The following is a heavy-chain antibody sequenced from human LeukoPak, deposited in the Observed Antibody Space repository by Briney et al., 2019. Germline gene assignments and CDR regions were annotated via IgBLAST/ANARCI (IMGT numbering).Heavy chain of an antibody. CDR2: ISGSSGNT. CDR3: AKGSYISSPGY. J-gene: IGHJ4*02. CDR1: GFTFSSYE. Sequence: GGSLRLSCAASGFTFSSYEMNWVRQAPGKGLELVSSISGSSGNTYYADSVKGRFAISRDNSKNTLYLQMNSLRAEDTAVYYCAKGSYISSPGYWGQGTLVTVSS. D-gene: IGHD6-13*01. V-gene: IGHV3-23*01.